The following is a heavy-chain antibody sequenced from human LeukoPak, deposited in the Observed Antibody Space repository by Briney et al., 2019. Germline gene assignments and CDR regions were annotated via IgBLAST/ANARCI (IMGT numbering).Heavy chain of an antibody. CDR2: IKQDGTEK. D-gene: IGHD2-15*01. CDR3: TRDTGFPGVTCHSFYDY. CDR1: GFTFSNYW. V-gene: IGHV3-7*01. J-gene: IGHJ4*02. Sequence: GGSLRLSCAASGFTFSNYWMTWVRQAPGKGLEWVANIKQDGTEKYYVDSVKGRFTISRDNAENSLYLQMNSLRAEDTAVYYCTRDTGFPGVTCHSFYDYWGQGTLVTVSS.